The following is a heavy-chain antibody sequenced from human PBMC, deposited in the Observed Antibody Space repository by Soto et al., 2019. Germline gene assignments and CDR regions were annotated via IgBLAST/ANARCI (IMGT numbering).Heavy chain of an antibody. J-gene: IGHJ6*02. CDR1: GGSISSGGYS. Sequence: PSETLSLTCAVSGGSISSGGYSWSWIRQPPGKGLEWIGYIYHSGSTYYNPSLKSRVTISVDRSKNQFSLKLSRLRSDDTAVYYCARGKWLRFDYYGMDVWGQGTTVTVSS. CDR2: IYHSGST. V-gene: IGHV4-30-2*01. CDR3: ARGKWLRFDYYGMDV. D-gene: IGHD5-12*01.